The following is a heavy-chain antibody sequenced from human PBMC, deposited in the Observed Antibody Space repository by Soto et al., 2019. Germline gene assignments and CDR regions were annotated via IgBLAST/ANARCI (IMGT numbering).Heavy chain of an antibody. V-gene: IGHV3-7*01. Sequence: EVQLVESGGGLVQPGGSLRLCCTASGFTFSDSWMTWVRQAPGKGLEWVARIKQDESEKKYADSVKGRFSISRDNAKNSMYLQMDSLRGEDTAVYYCVRGGSNYASWGQGTLVTVSS. CDR3: VRGGSNYAS. D-gene: IGHD4-4*01. CDR1: GFTFSDSW. J-gene: IGHJ5*02. CDR2: IKQDESEK.